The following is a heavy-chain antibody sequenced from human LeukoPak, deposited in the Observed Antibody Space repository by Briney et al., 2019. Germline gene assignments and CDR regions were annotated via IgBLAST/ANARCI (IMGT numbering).Heavy chain of an antibody. CDR3: AKMALPYTAVAGTGLDY. D-gene: IGHD6-19*01. CDR2: ISYDGTNK. V-gene: IGHV3-30*18. CDR1: GFTFSGYA. J-gene: IGHJ4*02. Sequence: GGSLRLSCAASGFTFSGYAMHWVRQTPGKGLEWVAFISYDGTNKYYADAVKGRFTISRDNSKNTLYLQVSSLRAEDTALYYCAKMALPYTAVAGTGLDYWGQGALSPSPQ.